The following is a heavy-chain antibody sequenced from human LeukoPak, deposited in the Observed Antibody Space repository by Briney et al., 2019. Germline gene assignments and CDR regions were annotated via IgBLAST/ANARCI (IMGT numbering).Heavy chain of an antibody. J-gene: IGHJ3*02. V-gene: IGHV5-51*01. CDR1: GYSFTSHW. Sequence: GESLKISCKGSGYSFTSHWIGWVRQMPGKGLEWMGIIYPGDSETRYSPSFQGQVTISADKSISTAYLKWRRLKASDTAVYYCARTIFGVDDAFDIWGQGTMVIVSS. D-gene: IGHD3-3*01. CDR3: ARTIFGVDDAFDI. CDR2: IYPGDSET.